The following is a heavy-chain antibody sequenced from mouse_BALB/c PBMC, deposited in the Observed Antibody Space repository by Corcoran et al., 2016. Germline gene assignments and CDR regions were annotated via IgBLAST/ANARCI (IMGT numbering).Heavy chain of an antibody. CDR3: ARLEDGYAMDY. Sequence: EVQLQQSGAELVKPGASVKLSCTASGFNIKDTYMHWVKQRPEQGLEWIGRIDPANGNTKYDPKFQGKATITADTSSNTAYLQLSSLTSEDTAVYYCARLEDGYAMDYWGQGTSVTVSS. CDR1: GFNIKDTY. V-gene: IGHV14-3*02. CDR2: IDPANGNT. D-gene: IGHD2-3*01. J-gene: IGHJ4*01.